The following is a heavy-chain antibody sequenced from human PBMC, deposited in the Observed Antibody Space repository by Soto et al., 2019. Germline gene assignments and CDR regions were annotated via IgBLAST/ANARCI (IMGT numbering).Heavy chain of an antibody. CDR3: AKDLRTTISDYWMDV. CDR2: ISYDETNE. Sequence: QVQLVESGGGLVQPGGSLRLTCVASGFTFGSHGMHWVRQAPGKGLEWVAVISYDETNEHYVDSVKGRFTISRDNSKSILYLQMNRLRPEDTAVYKCAKDLRTTISDYWMDVWGQGTTVTVSS. J-gene: IGHJ6*02. CDR1: GFTFGSHG. D-gene: IGHD2-15*01. V-gene: IGHV3-30*18.